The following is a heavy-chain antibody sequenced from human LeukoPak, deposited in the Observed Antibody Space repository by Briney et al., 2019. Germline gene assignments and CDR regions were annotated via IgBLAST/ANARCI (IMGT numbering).Heavy chain of an antibody. V-gene: IGHV4-38-2*02. J-gene: IGHJ4*02. CDR2: IYHSGRN. D-gene: IGHD5-24*01. CDR1: GYSNSRGHY. Sequence: SETLSLPCTVSGYSNSRGHYWGWTRQPPGKGLEWIGSIYHSGRNFYNPPHKSRVTIQVDTSKNQLSLKLTSVTAADAPLYSCARLYLPATRFNYWGQGTLVSVSS. CDR3: ARLYLPATRFNY.